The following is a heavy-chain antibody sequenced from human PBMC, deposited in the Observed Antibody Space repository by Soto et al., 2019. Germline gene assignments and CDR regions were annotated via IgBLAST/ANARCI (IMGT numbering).Heavy chain of an antibody. CDR3: TTISTWDRGNDVDP. J-gene: IGHJ5*02. CDR1: GLSFSDAW. Sequence: PGGSLRLSCEASGLSFSDAWVSWVRQAPGKGLEWVARIVSIKDNGRIDYAAPVRGRFTISRDDSKSTVYLQMNNLEIEDTGVYYCTTISTWDRGNDVDPWGQGTMVTVSS. CDR2: IVSIKDNGRI. D-gene: IGHD5-12*01. V-gene: IGHV3-15*04.